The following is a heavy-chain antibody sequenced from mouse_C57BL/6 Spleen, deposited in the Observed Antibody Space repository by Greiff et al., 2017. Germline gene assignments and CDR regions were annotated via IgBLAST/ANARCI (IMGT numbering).Heavy chain of an antibody. CDR3: ARQGYYDSGGGFAY. J-gene: IGHJ3*01. D-gene: IGHD2-4*01. Sequence: EVQLVESGGDLVKPGGSLKLSCAASGFPFRSYGMSWFRQTPDKRLEWVATISSGGSYTSYPDSVKGRSPISRDNAKITLYLQMSSLESDDTAMYYGARQGYYDSGGGFAYWGQGTLVTVSA. CDR2: ISSGGSYT. CDR1: GFPFRSYG. V-gene: IGHV5-6*01.